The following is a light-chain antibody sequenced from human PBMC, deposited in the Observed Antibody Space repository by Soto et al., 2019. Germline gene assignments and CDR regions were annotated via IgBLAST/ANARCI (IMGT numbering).Light chain of an antibody. J-gene: IGKJ1*01. V-gene: IGKV1-5*01. CDR3: QQYHIYWT. CDR1: QSISSW. CDR2: DAS. Sequence: DIQMTQSPSTLSASVGDRVTITCRASQSISSWLAWYQQKPGKTPKLLIYDASSLESGDPSRFSGSGSGTEFTLTISSLQPDDFATYYCQQYHIYWTFGQGTKVEIK.